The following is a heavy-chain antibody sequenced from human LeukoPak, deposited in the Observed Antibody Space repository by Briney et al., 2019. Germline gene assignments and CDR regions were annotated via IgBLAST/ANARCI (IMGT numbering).Heavy chain of an antibody. V-gene: IGHV3-23*01. CDR3: AKDPNGDYIGAFDFQR. J-gene: IGHJ1*01. CDR1: GFTFSNYA. Sequence: GGSLRLSCAGSGFTFSNYAMIWVRQAPGKGLEWVSAITGSGGNRFYAGSVKGRFTISRDNSRNTLYLLMNRLRGDDTAVYYYAKDPNGDYIGAFDFQRWGQGTQVTVSS. D-gene: IGHD4-17*01. CDR2: ITGSGGNR.